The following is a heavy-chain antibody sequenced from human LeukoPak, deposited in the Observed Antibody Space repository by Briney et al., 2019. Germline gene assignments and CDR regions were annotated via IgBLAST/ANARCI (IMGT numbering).Heavy chain of an antibody. D-gene: IGHD3-3*01. J-gene: IGHJ4*02. Sequence: GGSLRLSCAASGFTFSNYAMSWVRQAPGKGLEWVSAISGSGDSTYYADSVKGRFTITRDSSMETLYLQMNSLRAEDTATYFCAKRLSFGVAIGDFDYWGQGTLVTVSS. CDR3: AKRLSFGVAIGDFDY. V-gene: IGHV3-23*01. CDR1: GFTFSNYA. CDR2: ISGSGDST.